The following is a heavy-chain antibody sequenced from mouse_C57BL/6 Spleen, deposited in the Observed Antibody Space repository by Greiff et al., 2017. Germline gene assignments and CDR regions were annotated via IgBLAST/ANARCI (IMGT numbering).Heavy chain of an antibody. CDR3: ARTHWYIDY. V-gene: IGHV1-66*01. Sequence: QVQLQQSGPELVKPGASVKISCKASGYSFTSYYIHWVKQRPGQGLEWIGWIYPGSGNTKYNEKFKGKATLTADTSYSTAYMQLSSLTSEDSAVYYCARTHWYIDYWGQGTTLTVSA. CDR1: GYSFTSYY. CDR2: IYPGSGNT. D-gene: IGHD4-1*01. J-gene: IGHJ2*01.